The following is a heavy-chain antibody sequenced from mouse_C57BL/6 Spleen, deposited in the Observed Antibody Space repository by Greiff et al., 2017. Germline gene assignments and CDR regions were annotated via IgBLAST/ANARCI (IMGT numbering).Heavy chain of an antibody. V-gene: IGHV3-6*01. Sequence: EVQVVESGPGLVKPSQSLSLTCSVTGYSITSGYYWNWIRQFPGNKLEWMGYISYDGSNNYNPSLKNRISITRDTSKNQFFLKLNSVTTEDTATYYCARGDGYYTFDYWGQGTTLTVSS. D-gene: IGHD2-3*01. J-gene: IGHJ2*01. CDR2: ISYDGSN. CDR1: GYSITSGYY. CDR3: ARGDGYYTFDY.